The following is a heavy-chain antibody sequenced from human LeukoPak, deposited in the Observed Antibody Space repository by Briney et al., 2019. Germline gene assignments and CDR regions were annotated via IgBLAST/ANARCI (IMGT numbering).Heavy chain of an antibody. CDR2: ISGSGGST. D-gene: IGHD5-24*01. Sequence: GGSLRLSCAASGFTFSSYAMSWVRQAPGKGLEWVSAISGSGGSTYYADSVKGRFTISRDNSKNTLYLQMNSLRAEDTAVYYCAKTARWLQIADDAFDIWGQGTMVTVSS. J-gene: IGHJ3*02. CDR1: GFTFSSYA. V-gene: IGHV3-23*01. CDR3: AKTARWLQIADDAFDI.